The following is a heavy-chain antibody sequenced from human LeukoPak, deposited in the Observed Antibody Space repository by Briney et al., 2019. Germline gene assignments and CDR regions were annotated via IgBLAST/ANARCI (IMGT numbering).Heavy chain of an antibody. CDR1: GFTFSDYY. D-gene: IGHD1-1*01. J-gene: IGHJ4*02. Sequence: PGGSLRLSCAASGFTFSDYYMSWIRQAPGKGLEWVSYISDRTSDTNYIDSVKGRFTIYRDNAKNSLYLQMNSLRAEDTAVYYCTRVGSSGSVDYWGQGTLITVSS. CDR3: TRVGSSGSVDY. CDR2: ISDRTSDT. V-gene: IGHV3-11*06.